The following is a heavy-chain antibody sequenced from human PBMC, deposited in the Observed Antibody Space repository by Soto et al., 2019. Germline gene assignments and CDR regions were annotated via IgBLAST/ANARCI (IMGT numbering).Heavy chain of an antibody. V-gene: IGHV1-69*13. D-gene: IGHD2-2*01. J-gene: IGHJ6*02. CDR2: IITIFGKA. CDR3: ARSIVVVPAAIPAYYYYGMDV. CDR1: GGTFSSYA. Sequence: SVKVSCKASGGTFSSYAISWVRQAPGQGIEWMRKIITIFGKANYAQKLQGRVTITADESTSTAYMELSSLRSEDTAVYYCARSIVVVPAAIPAYYYYGMDVWGQGTTVTVSS.